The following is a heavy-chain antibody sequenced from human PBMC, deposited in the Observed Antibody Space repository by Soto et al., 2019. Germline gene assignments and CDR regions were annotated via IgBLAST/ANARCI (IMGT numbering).Heavy chain of an antibody. CDR3: AKTNSRRIAVAGTVH. CDR1: GFTFSSYG. V-gene: IGHV3-30*18. CDR2: ISYDGSNK. Sequence: GGSLRPSCAASGFTFSSYGMHWVRQAPGKGLEWVAVISYDGSNKYYADSVKGRFTISRDNSKNTLYLQMNSLRAEDTAVYYCAKTNSRRIAVAGTVHWGQGTLVTVSS. D-gene: IGHD6-19*01. J-gene: IGHJ4*02.